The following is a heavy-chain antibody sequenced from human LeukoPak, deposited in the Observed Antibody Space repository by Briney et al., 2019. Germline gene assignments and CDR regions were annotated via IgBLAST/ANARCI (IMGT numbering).Heavy chain of an antibody. D-gene: IGHD2-21*02. Sequence: AGGSLRLSCAASGFTFSSYWMHWVRQAPGKGLVWVSRINTHGSVATYADSVKGRFNISGDNAKNTLYLQMNSLRVEDTAVYYCVRDDSYRLEWGQGTLVTVSS. CDR2: INTHGSVA. J-gene: IGHJ4*02. CDR3: VRDDSYRLE. V-gene: IGHV3-74*01. CDR1: GFTFSSYW.